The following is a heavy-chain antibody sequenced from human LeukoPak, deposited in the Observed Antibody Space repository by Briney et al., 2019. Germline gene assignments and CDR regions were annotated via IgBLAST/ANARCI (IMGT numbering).Heavy chain of an antibody. Sequence: PGGSLRLSCTASGFSFGDYAMHWVRRAPGKGLEWVSGISWNSGSIGYAASVKGRFTISRDNAKNSLYLQMNSLRTEDTAVYYCANSRYDSSGYYGIIGYWGQGTLVTVSS. J-gene: IGHJ4*02. CDR2: ISWNSGSI. V-gene: IGHV3-9*01. CDR3: ANSRYDSSGYYGIIGY. D-gene: IGHD3-22*01. CDR1: GFSFGDYA.